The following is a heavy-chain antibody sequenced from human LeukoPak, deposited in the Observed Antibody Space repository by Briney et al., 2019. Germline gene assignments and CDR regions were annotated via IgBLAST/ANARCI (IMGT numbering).Heavy chain of an antibody. D-gene: IGHD3-22*01. J-gene: IGHJ4*02. V-gene: IGHV4-34*01. Sequence: SETLSLTCAVYGGSFSGYYWSWIRQPPGKGLEWIGEINHSGSTNYNPSLKSRVTISVDTSKNQFSLKLSSVTAADSAVYYCARGGAAIVVVTFFDYWGQGTLVTVSS. CDR1: GGSFSGYY. CDR3: ARGGAAIVVVTFFDY. CDR2: INHSGST.